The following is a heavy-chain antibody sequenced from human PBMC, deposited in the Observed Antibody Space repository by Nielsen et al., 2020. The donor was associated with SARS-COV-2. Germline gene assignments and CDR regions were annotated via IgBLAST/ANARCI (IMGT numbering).Heavy chain of an antibody. CDR2: INAGNGNT. D-gene: IGHD6-13*01. Sequence: ASVKVSCKASGYTFTSYAMHWVRQAPGQRLEWMGWINAGNGNTKYSQKFQGRVTITRDTSASTAYMELSSLRSEDTAVYYCARVPDSSSWEDYGMDVWGQGTTVTVSS. CDR3: ARVPDSSSWEDYGMDV. CDR1: GYTFTSYA. J-gene: IGHJ6*02. V-gene: IGHV1-3*01.